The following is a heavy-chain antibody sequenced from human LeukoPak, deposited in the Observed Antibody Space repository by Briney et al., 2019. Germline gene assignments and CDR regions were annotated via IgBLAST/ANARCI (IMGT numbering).Heavy chain of an antibody. Sequence: GGSLRLSCAASAFTFSSYAMHWVRQAPGKGLEYVSAISSNGGSTYYANSVKGRFTISRDNSKNTLYLQMGSLRAEDMAVYYCAKDLEPGIAVAGTDYWGQGTLVTVSS. CDR2: ISSNGGST. CDR3: AKDLEPGIAVAGTDY. CDR1: AFTFSSYA. J-gene: IGHJ4*02. D-gene: IGHD6-19*01. V-gene: IGHV3-64*01.